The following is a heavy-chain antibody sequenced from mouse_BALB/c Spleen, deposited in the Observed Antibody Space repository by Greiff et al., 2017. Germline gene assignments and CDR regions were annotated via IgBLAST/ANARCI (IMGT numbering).Heavy chain of an antibody. Sequence: QVQLKESGPGLVAPSQSLSITCTVSGFSLTSYGVHWVRQPPGKGLEWLGVIWAGGSTNYNSALMSRLSISKDNSKSQVFLKMNSLQTDDTAMYYCARGLLQDYFDYWGQGTTLTVSS. J-gene: IGHJ2*01. V-gene: IGHV2-9*02. CDR3: ARGLLQDYFDY. CDR1: GFSLTSYG. CDR2: IWAGGST. D-gene: IGHD2-10*01.